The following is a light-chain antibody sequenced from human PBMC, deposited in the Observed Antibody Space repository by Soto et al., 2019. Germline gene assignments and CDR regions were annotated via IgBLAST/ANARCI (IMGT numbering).Light chain of an antibody. CDR3: QQYNSWPLT. V-gene: IGKV3-15*01. J-gene: IGKJ4*01. Sequence: EIVLTQSPATLSVSPGERATLSCRASQSVNSNLAWYQQKPGQAPRLLIYGASTRATDIPARFSGSGSGTEFTLTISSLQSEDFAVYSCQQYNSWPLTVGGGTKVGIK. CDR2: GAS. CDR1: QSVNSN.